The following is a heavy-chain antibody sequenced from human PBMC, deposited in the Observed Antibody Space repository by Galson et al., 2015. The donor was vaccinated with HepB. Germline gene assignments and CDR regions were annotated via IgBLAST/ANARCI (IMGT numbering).Heavy chain of an antibody. CDR3: AKGQRVAGTFYYYYGMDV. J-gene: IGHJ6*02. D-gene: IGHD6-19*01. V-gene: IGHV3-23*01. CDR1: GSIFSSYA. Sequence: SLRLSCAVSGSIFSSYAMSWVRQAPGKGLEWVSGISGSGSTYFADSVKGRFTISRDNSKNTLYLQMNSLRAEDTAVYYCAKGQRVAGTFYYYYGMDVWGQGTTVTVSS. CDR2: ISGSGST.